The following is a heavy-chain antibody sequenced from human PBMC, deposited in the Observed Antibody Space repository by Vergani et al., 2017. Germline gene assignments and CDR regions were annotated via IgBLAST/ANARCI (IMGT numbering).Heavy chain of an antibody. V-gene: IGHV4-59*11. Sequence: QVQLQESGPGLVKSSETLSLTCSVSFDSIRNPYCNWIRQPPGKGLEWIGSIHYSENTNYNPSLKTRGTISVDTSKNQFSLTLTSVTAADTAVYYCASDTHSGQRADRWGQGILVTVTS. CDR1: FDSIRNPY. CDR2: IHYSENT. J-gene: IGHJ4*01. CDR3: ASDTHSGQRADR. D-gene: IGHD6-19*01.